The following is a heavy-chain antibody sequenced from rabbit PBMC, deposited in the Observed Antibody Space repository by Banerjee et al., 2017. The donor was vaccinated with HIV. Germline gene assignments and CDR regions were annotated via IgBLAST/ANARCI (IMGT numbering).Heavy chain of an antibody. V-gene: IGHV1S45*01. D-gene: IGHD4-1*01. J-gene: IGHJ4*01. Sequence: QEQLEESGGDLVKPEGSLTLTCTASGFSFSSKYVMCWVRQAPGKGLEWIGCINTSSGDTVYASWAKGRFTISRSTSLNTVTLQMTSLTAADTATYFCARDLAGVIGWNFNLWGPGTLVTVS. CDR3: ARDLAGVIGWNFNL. CDR2: INTSSGDT. CDR1: GFSFSSKYV.